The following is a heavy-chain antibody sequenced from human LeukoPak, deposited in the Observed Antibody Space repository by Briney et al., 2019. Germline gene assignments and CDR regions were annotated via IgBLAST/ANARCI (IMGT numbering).Heavy chain of an antibody. Sequence: ASVQFSCKASGYTSTSYGINWVRQAPGQGLEWMGWISAYNKRNYAQKFQGRVTMTTDTSTSTAYMELRNLRSDDTAVYYCARVSAPPDYGDYVSENWFDPWGQGTLVTVSS. CDR2: ISAYNKR. CDR3: ARVSAPPDYGDYVSENWFDP. V-gene: IGHV1-18*01. CDR1: GYTSTSYG. D-gene: IGHD4-17*01. J-gene: IGHJ5*02.